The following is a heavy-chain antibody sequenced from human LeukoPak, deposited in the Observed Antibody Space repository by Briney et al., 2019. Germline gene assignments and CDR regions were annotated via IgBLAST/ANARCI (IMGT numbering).Heavy chain of an antibody. J-gene: IGHJ6*03. CDR2: MNPNTGNT. Sequence: ASVKVSCKASGYTFTDSGINWVRQATGQGLEWMGWMNPNTGNTGYAQKFQGRVTITTDESTSTAYMELSSLRSEDTAVYYCARADLKAAVAGMEAGYYYYMDVWGKGTTVTVSS. D-gene: IGHD6-19*01. CDR3: ARADLKAAVAGMEAGYYYYMDV. CDR1: GYTFTDSG. V-gene: IGHV1-8*01.